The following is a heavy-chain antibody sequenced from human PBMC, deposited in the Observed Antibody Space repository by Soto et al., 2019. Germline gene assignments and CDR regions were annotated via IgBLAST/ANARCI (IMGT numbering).Heavy chain of an antibody. V-gene: IGHV1-8*01. CDR2: MTPDSGDT. CDR3: ARDPFYGGFDS. J-gene: IGHJ5*01. Sequence: QVQLVQSGAEVRKPGASVKVSCKASGHTLASYDINWVRQATGQGLEWMVWMTPDSGDTAYAQKFQGRVTMTWDTSRTTAYMALSSLRSDDTAVYYCARDPFYGGFDSWGQGTLVTVSS. D-gene: IGHD3-16*01. CDR1: GHTLASYD.